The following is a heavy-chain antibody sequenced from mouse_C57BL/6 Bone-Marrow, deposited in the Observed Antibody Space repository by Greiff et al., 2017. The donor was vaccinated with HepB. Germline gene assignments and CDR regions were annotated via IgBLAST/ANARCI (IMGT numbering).Heavy chain of an antibody. CDR2: TFYSGIT. J-gene: IGHJ1*03. D-gene: IGHD2-2*01. CDR1: GFSINSDCY. CDR3: ARWGYDGYWYFDV. V-gene: IGHV3-3*01. Sequence: VQLQQSGPSLVRPSQTLSLTCTVTGFSINSDCYWIWIRQFPGNKLEYIGYTFYSGITYYNPSLESRTYITRDTSKNQFSLKLSSVTTEDTATYYCARWGYDGYWYFDVWGTGTTVTVSS.